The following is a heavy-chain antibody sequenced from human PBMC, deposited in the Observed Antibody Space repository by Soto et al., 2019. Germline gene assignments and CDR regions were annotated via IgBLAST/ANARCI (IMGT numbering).Heavy chain of an antibody. CDR2: ISSSSSYI. V-gene: IGHV3-21*01. CDR1: GFTFSSYS. D-gene: IGHD2-15*01. CDR3: ARAYGSQSYYFDY. Sequence: GGSRRLSWAASGFTFSSYSMNWVRQAPGKGLEWVPSISSSSSYIYYADSVKGRFTISRDNAKNSLYLQMNSLRAEDTAVYYCARAYGSQSYYFDYWGQGTLVTVSS. J-gene: IGHJ4*02.